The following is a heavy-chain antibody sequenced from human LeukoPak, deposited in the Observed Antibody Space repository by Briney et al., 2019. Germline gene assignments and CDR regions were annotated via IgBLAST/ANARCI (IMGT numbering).Heavy chain of an antibody. CDR3: ARVGSSSSFDY. J-gene: IGHJ4*02. CDR1: GFTFSSSA. D-gene: IGHD6-6*01. CDR2: ISSNGGST. Sequence: QTGGSLRLSCAASGFTFSSSAMHWVRQAPGKGLEYVSAISSNGGSTYYASSVKGRFTISRDNSKNTLFLQLGSLRAEDMAVYYCARVGSSSSFDYWGQGTLVTVPS. V-gene: IGHV3-64*01.